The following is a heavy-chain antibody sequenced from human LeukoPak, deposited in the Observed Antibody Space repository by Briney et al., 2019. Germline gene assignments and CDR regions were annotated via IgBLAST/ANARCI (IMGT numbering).Heavy chain of an antibody. Sequence: PSETLSLTCTVSSGSIRRFYWNWIRQAPGKGLEWIGNIYYSGSTNYKPSLKSRVTISADTSNNLFSLLLTSVTAADTAVYCCARGVGEATQLDYWGQGTLVTVSS. V-gene: IGHV4-59*01. CDR1: SGSIRRFY. D-gene: IGHD3-16*01. CDR3: ARGVGEATQLDY. J-gene: IGHJ4*02. CDR2: IYYSGST.